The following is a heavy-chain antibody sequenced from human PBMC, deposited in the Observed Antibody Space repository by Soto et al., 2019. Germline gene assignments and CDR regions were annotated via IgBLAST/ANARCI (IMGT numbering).Heavy chain of an antibody. CDR1: GGSISSYY. J-gene: IGHJ4*02. CDR2: IYYSGST. V-gene: IGHV4-59*01. CDR3: AREGDYVWGSYRYFDY. D-gene: IGHD3-16*02. Sequence: SETLSLTCTVSGGSISSYYWSWIRQPPGKGLEWIGYIYYSGSTNYNPSLKSRVTISVDTPKNQFSLKLSSVTAADTAVYYCAREGDYVWGSYRYFDYWGQGTLVTVSS.